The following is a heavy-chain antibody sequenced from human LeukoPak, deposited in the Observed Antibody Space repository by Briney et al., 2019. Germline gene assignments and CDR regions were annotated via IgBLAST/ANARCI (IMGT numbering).Heavy chain of an antibody. D-gene: IGHD6-19*01. CDR2: IIPIFGTA. CDR1: GGTFSSYA. V-gene: IGHV1-69*13. Sequence: GASVTVSCKASGGTFSSYAISWVRQAPGQGLEWMGGIIPIFGTANYAQKFQGRVTITADESTSTAYMELSSLRSEDTAVYYCARDLGAAGWTSSGWFRTPDYWGQGTLVTVSS. J-gene: IGHJ4*02. CDR3: ARDLGAAGWTSSGWFRTPDY.